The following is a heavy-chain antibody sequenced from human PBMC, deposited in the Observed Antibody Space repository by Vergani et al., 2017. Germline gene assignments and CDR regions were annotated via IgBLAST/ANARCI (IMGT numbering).Heavy chain of an antibody. D-gene: IGHD2-2*02. CDR2: ISGSGGST. Sequence: EVQLLESGGGLVQPGGSLRLSCAASGFTFSSYAMSWVRQAPGKGLEWVSAISGSGGSTYYADSVKGRFTISRDNSKNTLYLQMNSLRAEDTAVYYCTTVSPVDIVVVPAAIRAPIWGQGTLVTVSS. V-gene: IGHV3-23*01. J-gene: IGHJ4*02. CDR3: TTVSPVDIVVVPAAIRAPI. CDR1: GFTFSSYA.